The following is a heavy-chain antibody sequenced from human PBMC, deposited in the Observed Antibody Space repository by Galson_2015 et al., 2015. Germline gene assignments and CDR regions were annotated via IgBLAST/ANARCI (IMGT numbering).Heavy chain of an antibody. CDR3: ARDRYYYYYMDV. CDR2: ISSSGSTI. V-gene: IGHV3-48*03. J-gene: IGHJ6*03. CDR1: GFTFSSYE. Sequence: SLRLSCAASGFTFSSYEMNWVRQAPGKGLEWVSYISSSGSTIYYADSVKGRFTISRDNGKNSLYLQMNSLRAEDTAVYYCARDRYYYYYMDVWGKGTTVTVSS.